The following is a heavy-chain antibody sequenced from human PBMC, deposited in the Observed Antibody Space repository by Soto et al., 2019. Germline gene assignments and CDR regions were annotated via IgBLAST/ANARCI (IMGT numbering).Heavy chain of an antibody. CDR2: INPNSGGT. Sequence: ASVKVSCKASAYTFTGYDIHWVREAPGQGLAWMGWINPNSGGTKYAQKFHGWVTITRDTPISTAYMELSRLRSAGTAVYYCARGYIAARLFDYWGQGTLVTVSS. CDR3: ARGYIAARLFDY. V-gene: IGHV1-2*04. CDR1: AYTFTGYD. J-gene: IGHJ4*02. D-gene: IGHD6-6*01.